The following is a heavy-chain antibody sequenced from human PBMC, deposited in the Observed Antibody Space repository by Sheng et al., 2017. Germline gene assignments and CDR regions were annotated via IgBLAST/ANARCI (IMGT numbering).Heavy chain of an antibody. CDR3: ARHSIPVGTPLIISMVT. D-gene: IGHD3-10*01. CDR1: GYNFPSSW. CDR2: IDPSDSYV. Sequence: EVQLAQSGAEVKKPGESLRISCKGSGYNFPSSWISWVRQMPGKGLEWMGRIDPSDSYVDYSPSFQGHVTISVDRSVNTAYLRWNNLKASDTAMYFCARHSIPVGTPLIISMVTWGQGTLVTVSS. V-gene: IGHV5-10-1*03. J-gene: IGHJ5*02.